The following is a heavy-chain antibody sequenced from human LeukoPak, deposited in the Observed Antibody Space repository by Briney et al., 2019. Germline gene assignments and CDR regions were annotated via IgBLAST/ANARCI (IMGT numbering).Heavy chain of an antibody. V-gene: IGHV4-59*01. CDR2: IYYSGST. Sequence: SETLSLTCTVSGGSISSYYWSWIRQPPGKGLEWIGYIYYSGSTNYNPSLKSRVTISVDTSKNQFSLKLSSVTAADTAVYYCAREVVGEDYLYYSYGMDVWGQGTRSPSP. J-gene: IGHJ6*02. CDR1: GGSISSYY. D-gene: IGHD2/OR15-2a*01. CDR3: AREVVGEDYLYYSYGMDV.